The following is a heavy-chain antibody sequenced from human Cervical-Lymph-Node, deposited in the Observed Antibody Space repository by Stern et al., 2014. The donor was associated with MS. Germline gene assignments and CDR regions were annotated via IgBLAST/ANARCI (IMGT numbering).Heavy chain of an antibody. CDR3: ARPFGDDSHWYFDL. J-gene: IGHJ2*01. CDR1: GYSFTYHW. CDR2: IYVGNSET. Sequence: EVQLVESGLEMQPPGESLKISCKGSGYSFTYHWIAWLRQMPGHGLEWMGVIYVGNSETRYRPSFRGQVTISADKSISTANLQWTSLKASDSAMYYWARPFGDDSHWYFDLWGRGTLVSVSS. V-gene: IGHV5-51*03. D-gene: IGHD4-17*01.